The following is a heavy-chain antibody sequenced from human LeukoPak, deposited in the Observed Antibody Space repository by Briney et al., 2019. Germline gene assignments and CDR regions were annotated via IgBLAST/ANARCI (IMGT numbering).Heavy chain of an antibody. Sequence: PGGSLRLSCVASGFAFSSYWMSWVRQAPGKGLEWVANIKRDGSEKYYVDSVKGRFTISRDNAKNSLFLQMNSLRAEDTAVYYCASSDSSGRYPFDYWAQGTLVTVSS. J-gene: IGHJ4*02. CDR1: GFAFSSYW. CDR3: ASSDSSGRYPFDY. D-gene: IGHD3-22*01. V-gene: IGHV3-7*01. CDR2: IKRDGSEK.